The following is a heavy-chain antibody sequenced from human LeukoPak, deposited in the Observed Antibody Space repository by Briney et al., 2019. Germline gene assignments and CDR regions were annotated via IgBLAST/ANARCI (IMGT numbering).Heavy chain of an antibody. CDR2: IYYRGNT. Sequence: SETLSLTCSVSGDSISNSDFYWVWVRQPPGKGLEWIGSIYYRGNTYYNPPLKSRVTISVDTSKKQFSLNLSSVTAADTAIYYCARQGSAAYCSGGSCVPYGMDVWGQGTTVTVSS. J-gene: IGHJ6*02. D-gene: IGHD2-15*01. CDR3: ARQGSAAYCSGGSCVPYGMDV. CDR1: GDSISNSDFY. V-gene: IGHV4-39*01.